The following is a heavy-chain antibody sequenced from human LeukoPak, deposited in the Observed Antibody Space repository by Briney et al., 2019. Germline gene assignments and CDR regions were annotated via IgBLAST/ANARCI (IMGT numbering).Heavy chain of an antibody. Sequence: SETLSLTCTVSGGSISSYYWSWIRQPPGKGLEWIGYIYYSGSTNYKSSLKSRVTISVDTSKNRFSLKLTSVTAADTAVYYCARDFISRVRGVTEGADYWGQGTLVTVSS. D-gene: IGHD3-10*01. CDR1: GGSISSYY. V-gene: IGHV4-59*12. CDR2: IYYSGST. J-gene: IGHJ4*02. CDR3: ARDFISRVRGVTEGADY.